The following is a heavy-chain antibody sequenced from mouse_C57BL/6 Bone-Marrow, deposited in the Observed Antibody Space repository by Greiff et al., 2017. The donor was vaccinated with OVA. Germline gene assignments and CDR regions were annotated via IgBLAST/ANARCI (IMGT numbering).Heavy chain of an antibody. CDR2: ISYDGSN. CDR3: ARRILTGGFAY. Sequence: VQLKESGPGLVKPSQSLSLTCSVTGYSITSGYYWNWIRQFPGNKLEWMGYISYDGSNNYNPSLKNRISITRDTSKNQFFLKLNSVTTEDTATYYCARRILTGGFAYWGQGTLVTVSA. CDR1: GYSITSGYY. J-gene: IGHJ3*01. D-gene: IGHD4-1*01. V-gene: IGHV3-6*01.